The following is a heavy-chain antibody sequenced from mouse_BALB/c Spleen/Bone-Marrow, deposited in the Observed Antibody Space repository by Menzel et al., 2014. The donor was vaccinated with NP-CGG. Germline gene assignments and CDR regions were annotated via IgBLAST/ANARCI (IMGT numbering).Heavy chain of an antibody. CDR1: GYTFTDYA. J-gene: IGHJ4*01. CDR3: ARDAMDY. V-gene: IGHV1S137*01. CDR2: ISTYYGDA. Sequence: QVQLQQPGAELVRPGVSVKISCKGSGYTFTDYAMHWVKQSHAKSLEWIGVISTYYGDASYNQKFKGKATMTVDKSSSTAYMELARLTSEDSAIYYRARDAMDYWGQGTSVTVSS.